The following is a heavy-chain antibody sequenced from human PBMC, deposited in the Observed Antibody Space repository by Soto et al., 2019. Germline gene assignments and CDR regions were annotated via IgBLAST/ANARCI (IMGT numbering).Heavy chain of an antibody. Sequence: AASVKVSCKASGYTFTSYGISWVRQAPGQGLEWMGWISAYNGNTNYAQKLQGRVTMTTDTSTSTAYMELRSLRSDDTAVYYCAVYYYDSSGYYSVDPWGQGTLVTVSS. D-gene: IGHD3-22*01. V-gene: IGHV1-18*04. J-gene: IGHJ5*02. CDR1: GYTFTSYG. CDR3: AVYYYDSSGYYSVDP. CDR2: ISAYNGNT.